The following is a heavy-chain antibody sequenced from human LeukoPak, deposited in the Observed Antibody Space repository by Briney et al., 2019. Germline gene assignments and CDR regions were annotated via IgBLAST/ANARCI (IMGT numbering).Heavy chain of an antibody. V-gene: IGHV4-59*01. D-gene: IGHD3-10*01. J-gene: IGHJ5*02. CDR1: GGSISSYY. CDR2: IYYSGST. CDR3: ARVEPVFLWFGELFRGVGFDP. Sequence: SETLSLTCTVSGGSISSYYWSWIRQPPGKGLEWIVYIYYSGSTNSNPSLKSRVTISVDTSKNQFSLKLSSVTAADTAVYYCARVEPVFLWFGELFRGVGFDPWGQGTLVTV.